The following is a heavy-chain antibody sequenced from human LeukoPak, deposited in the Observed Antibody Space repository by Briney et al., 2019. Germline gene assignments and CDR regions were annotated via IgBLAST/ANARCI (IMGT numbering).Heavy chain of an antibody. CDR1: GFTFSNYW. V-gene: IGHV3-74*01. Sequence: GGSLRLSCVASGFTFSNYWMHWVRQPPGKGLVWVSRIYVDGRTTNYADSVKGRFTISRDNSKNTLYLQMNSLRAEDTAVYYCAKGVRFLEWSAFDIWGQGTMVTVSS. J-gene: IGHJ3*02. CDR2: IYVDGRTT. D-gene: IGHD3-3*01. CDR3: AKGVRFLEWSAFDI.